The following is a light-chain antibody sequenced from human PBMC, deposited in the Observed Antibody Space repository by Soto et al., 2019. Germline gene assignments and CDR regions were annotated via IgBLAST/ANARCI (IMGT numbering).Light chain of an antibody. CDR2: SAS. CDR1: QTISTS. Sequence: DIQVTQSPSSLSASVGDRVTISCRASQTISTSLNWYQQKPGKAPELLIYSASVLQSGVPSRFSGSGSGTHFTLTISSLQPEDFASYYGQEGFTTSYSFGQGTKLEI. CDR3: QEGFTTSYS. V-gene: IGKV1-39*01. J-gene: IGKJ2*03.